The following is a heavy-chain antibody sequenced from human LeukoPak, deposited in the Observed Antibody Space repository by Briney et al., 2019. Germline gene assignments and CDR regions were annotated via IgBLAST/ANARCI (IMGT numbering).Heavy chain of an antibody. V-gene: IGHV3-23*01. J-gene: IGHJ1*01. CDR1: RFTFNIYA. CDR2: ISETSRKT. D-gene: IGHD5-24*01. CDR3: VQEARRDGYKLAPVAEH. Sequence: SGGSLRLSCAASRFTFNIYAMSWVRQAPGKGLEWVSAISETSRKTYYADSVKGRFTISRDNSKNTLYLQMNGLRDEDTAVYYCVQEARRDGYKLAPVAEHWGQGTLVTVSS.